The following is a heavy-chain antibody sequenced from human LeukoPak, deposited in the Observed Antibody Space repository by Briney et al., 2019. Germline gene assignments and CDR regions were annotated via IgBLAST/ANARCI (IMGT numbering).Heavy chain of an antibody. V-gene: IGHV3-53*01. J-gene: IGHJ4*02. CDR2: IYSGSST. D-gene: IGHD4-17*01. CDR1: GFTVSSNY. Sequence: LTGGSLRLSCAASGFTVSSNYMSWVRQAPGKGLEWVSVIYSGSSTSYAASVKGRFTISRDSYKNTLYLQMNSLRAEDTAVYYCARGNRWRGIDYGDRRYYFDYWGQGTQVTVSS. CDR3: ARGNRWRGIDYGDRRYYFDY.